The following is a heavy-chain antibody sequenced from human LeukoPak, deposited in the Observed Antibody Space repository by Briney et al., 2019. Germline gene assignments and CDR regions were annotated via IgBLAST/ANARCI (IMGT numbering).Heavy chain of an antibody. CDR2: INHSGST. V-gene: IGHV4-34*01. J-gene: IGHJ3*02. D-gene: IGHD5-12*01. Sequence: SETLSLTCAVYGGSFSGYYWSWIRQPPGKGLEWIGEINHSGSTNYNPSLKSRVTISVDTSKNQFSLKLSSVTAADTAVYYCATGSETATIAAFDIWGRGTMVTVSS. CDR1: GGSFSGYY. CDR3: ATGSETATIAAFDI.